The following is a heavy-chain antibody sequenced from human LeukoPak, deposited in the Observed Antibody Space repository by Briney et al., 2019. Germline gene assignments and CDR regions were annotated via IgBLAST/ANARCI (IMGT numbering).Heavy chain of an antibody. V-gene: IGHV4-30-2*01. CDR3: AREAHGNGDWFDP. D-gene: IGHD3-10*01. Sequence: SETLSLTCAVYGGSFSGYYWSWIRQPPGKGLEWIGYIYHRGSTYYNPSLKSRVTISVDRSKNQFSLKLSSVTAADTAVYYCAREAHGNGDWFDPWGQGTLVTVSS. CDR2: IYHRGST. CDR1: GGSFSGYY. J-gene: IGHJ5*02.